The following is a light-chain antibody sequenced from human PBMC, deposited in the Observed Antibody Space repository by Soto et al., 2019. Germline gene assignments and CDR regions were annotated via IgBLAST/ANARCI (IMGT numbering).Light chain of an antibody. J-gene: IGLJ2*01. CDR3: SSYTSNITWV. V-gene: IGLV2-14*01. CDR2: EVT. Sequence: QSALTQPASVSGSPGQSITISCTGTRSDVGGYNYVSWYQQYPGKAPKLIVYEVTYRPSGVSNRFSGSKSDNTASPTISGLQAEDEADYYCSSYTSNITWVFGGGTKLTVL. CDR1: RSDVGGYNY.